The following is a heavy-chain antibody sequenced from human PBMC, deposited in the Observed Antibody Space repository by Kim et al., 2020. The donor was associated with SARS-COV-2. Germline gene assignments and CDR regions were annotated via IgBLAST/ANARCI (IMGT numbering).Heavy chain of an antibody. Sequence: KGRFTISRDNSKNTLYLQMNSLRAEDTAVYYCAKDLSTLYSSSWLDAFDIWGQGTMVTVSS. CDR3: AKDLSTLYSSSWLDAFDI. V-gene: IGHV3-23*01. D-gene: IGHD6-13*01. J-gene: IGHJ3*02.